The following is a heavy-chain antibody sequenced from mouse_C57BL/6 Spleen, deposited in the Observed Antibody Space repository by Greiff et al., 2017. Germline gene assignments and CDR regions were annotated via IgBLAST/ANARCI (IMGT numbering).Heavy chain of an antibody. V-gene: IGHV1-61*01. CDR3: ARTYYSNYVDY. CDR1: GYTFTSYW. CDR2: IYPSDSET. Sequence: QVQLQQPGAELVRPGSSVKLSCKASGYTFTSYWMDWVKQRPGQGLEWIGNIYPSDSETHYNQKFKDKATLTVDKSSRTAYMQRSSLTSEDSAVYYCARTYYSNYVDYWGQGTTLTVSS. D-gene: IGHD2-5*01. J-gene: IGHJ2*01.